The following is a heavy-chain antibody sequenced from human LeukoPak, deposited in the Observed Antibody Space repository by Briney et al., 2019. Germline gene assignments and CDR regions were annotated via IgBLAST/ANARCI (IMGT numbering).Heavy chain of an antibody. CDR3: AGDYYGSGVNWFDS. D-gene: IGHD3-10*01. V-gene: IGHV4-61*08. J-gene: IGHJ5*01. CDR2: IYYTGST. CDR1: GGSVSSGGYY. Sequence: SETLSLTCTVSGGSVSSGGYYWSWIRQPPGKGLEWIGYIYYTGSTNYSPSLKSRVTISVDTSKNRFSLKLSSVTAADTAVYYCAGDYYGSGVNWFDSWGQGTLVTVSS.